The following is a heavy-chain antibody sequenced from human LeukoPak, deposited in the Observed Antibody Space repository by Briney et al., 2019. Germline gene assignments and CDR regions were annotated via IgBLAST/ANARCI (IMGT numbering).Heavy chain of an antibody. Sequence: PSETLSLTCTVSGGSISSSSYYWGWIRQPPGKELQWIASVYYSGRTNYSPSLKSRVTISVDTSDNQFSLKLSSVTAADTAVYFCARGFRGDNFDYWGQGTLVTVSS. D-gene: IGHD7-27*01. J-gene: IGHJ4*02. CDR3: ARGFRGDNFDY. CDR2: VYYSGRT. V-gene: IGHV4-39*01. CDR1: GGSISSSSYY.